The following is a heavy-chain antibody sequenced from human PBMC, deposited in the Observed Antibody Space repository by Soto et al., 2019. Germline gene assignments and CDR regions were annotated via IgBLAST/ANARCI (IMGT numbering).Heavy chain of an antibody. Sequence: QVLLQESGPRLMKASETLTLTCTVSGLTISSASYYWSWMRQRPGKGLEWVGNIYYNGSTYYSPSLKSRVTLWLDTSKNQFSLRLTSVTAADTAVYYSARYRVSGSWSKFDYWGQGTLVTVSS. CDR2: IYYNGST. CDR3: ARYRVSGSWSKFDY. J-gene: IGHJ4*02. V-gene: IGHV4-31*03. CDR1: GLTISSASYY. D-gene: IGHD6-13*01.